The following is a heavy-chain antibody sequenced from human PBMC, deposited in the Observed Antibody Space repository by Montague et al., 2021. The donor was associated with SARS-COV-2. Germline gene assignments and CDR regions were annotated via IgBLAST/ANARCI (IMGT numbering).Heavy chain of an antibody. D-gene: IGHD3-22*01. CDR3: ARQYYDSSGEDAFDT. V-gene: IGHV4-59*08. J-gene: IGHJ3*02. CDR2: IYYSGST. Sequence: SETLSLTCTVSGGSISSYYCSWIRQPPGKGLEWIGYIYYSGSTNYNPSLKSRVTISVDTSKNQFSLKLSSVTAADTAVYYCARQYYDSSGEDAFDTWGQGTMVTVSS. CDR1: GGSISSYY.